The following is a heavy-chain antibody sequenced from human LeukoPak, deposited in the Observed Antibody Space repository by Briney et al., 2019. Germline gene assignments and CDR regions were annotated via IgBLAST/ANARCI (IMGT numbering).Heavy chain of an antibody. CDR3: ARSKYYGSGFGY. D-gene: IGHD3-10*01. CDR1: GFTFDDYG. J-gene: IGHJ4*02. V-gene: IGHV3-20*04. CDR2: INWNGGST. Sequence: GGSLRLSCAASGFTFDDYGLSWVRQAPGKGLEWVSTINWNGGSTGYADSVKGRFTISRDNAKNSLYLQMNSLRAEDTAVYYCARSKYYGSGFGYWGQGTLVTVSS.